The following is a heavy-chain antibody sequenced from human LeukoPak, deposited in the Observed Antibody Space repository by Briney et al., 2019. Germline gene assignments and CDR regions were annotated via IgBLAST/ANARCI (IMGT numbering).Heavy chain of an antibody. CDR1: GGSISSYY. V-gene: IGHV4-59*01. D-gene: IGHD3-10*01. J-gene: IGHJ4*02. CDR3: ARDPTDTGFDY. CDR2: IYYSGST. Sequence: PSETLSLTCTVSGGSISSYYWSWIRQPPGKGLEWIGYIYYSGSTNYNPSLKSRVTISVDTSKNQFSLKLSSVTAADTAVYYCARDPTDTGFDYWGQGTLVTVSS.